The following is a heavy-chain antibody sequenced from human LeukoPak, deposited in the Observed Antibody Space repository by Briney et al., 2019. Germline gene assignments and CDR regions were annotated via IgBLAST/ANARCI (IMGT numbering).Heavy chain of an antibody. J-gene: IGHJ6*03. Sequence: SVKVSCKASGGTFSSYAISWVRQARGQGLEWMGGIIPIFGTANYAQKFQGRVTITTDESTSTAYMELSSLRSEDTAVYYCATGNEYCSSTSCYLDYYYYMDVWGKGTTVTVSS. CDR1: GGTFSSYA. D-gene: IGHD2-2*01. CDR2: IIPIFGTA. CDR3: ATGNEYCSSTSCYLDYYYYMDV. V-gene: IGHV1-69*05.